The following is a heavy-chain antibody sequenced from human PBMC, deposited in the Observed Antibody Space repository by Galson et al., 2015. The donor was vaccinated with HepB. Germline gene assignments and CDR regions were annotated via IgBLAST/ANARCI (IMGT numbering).Heavy chain of an antibody. J-gene: IGHJ3*02. CDR2: IIPIFGTA. V-gene: IGHV1-69*06. CDR1: GGTFSSYA. Sequence: SVKVSCKASGGTFSSYAISWVRQAPGQGLEWMGGIIPIFGTANYAQKFQGRVTITADKSTSTAYMELSSLRSEDTAVYYCAVFGGKRGAFDIWGQGTMVTVSS. D-gene: IGHD3-3*01. CDR3: AVFGGKRGAFDI.